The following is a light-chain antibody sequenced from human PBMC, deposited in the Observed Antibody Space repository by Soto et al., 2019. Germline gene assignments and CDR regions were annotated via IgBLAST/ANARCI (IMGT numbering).Light chain of an antibody. CDR1: DSDVGGYHY. J-gene: IGLJ2*01. CDR2: GVY. CDR3: SSFTNNNTPHVV. Sequence: QSALTQPASVSGSPGQSITISCTGTDSDVGGYHYVSWYQQHPGKAPKLMIYGVYNRPSGVSNRFSGSKSGNTASLTISGLQAEDEADYYCSSFTNNNTPHVVFGGGTKLTVL. V-gene: IGLV2-14*01.